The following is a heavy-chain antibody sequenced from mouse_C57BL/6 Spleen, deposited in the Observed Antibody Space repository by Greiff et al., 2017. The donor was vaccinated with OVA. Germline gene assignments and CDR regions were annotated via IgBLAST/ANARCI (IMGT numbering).Heavy chain of an antibody. V-gene: IGHV1-62-2*01. Sequence: QVQLQQSGAELVKPGASVKLSCKASGYTFTEYTIHWVKQRSGQGLEWIGWFYPGSGSIKYNEKFKDKATLTADKSSSTAYMQLSSLTSEDSAVYYCARNWDYDRYFDVWGTGTTVTVSS. J-gene: IGHJ1*03. CDR1: GYTFTEYT. CDR2: FYPGSGSI. D-gene: IGHD2-4*01. CDR3: ARNWDYDRYFDV.